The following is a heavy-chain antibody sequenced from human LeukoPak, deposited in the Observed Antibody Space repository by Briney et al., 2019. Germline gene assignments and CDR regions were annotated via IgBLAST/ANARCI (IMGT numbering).Heavy chain of an antibody. CDR3: ARYCSSTSCLAAAYYYGMDV. CDR1: GFTFSSYA. CDR2: ISGSGGST. V-gene: IGHV3-23*01. J-gene: IGHJ6*02. Sequence: PGGSLRLSCAASGFTFSSYAMSWVRQAPGKGLEWVSVISGSGGSTYYADSVKGRFTISRDNPKNTLYLQMHSLRAEDTAVYYCARYCSSTSCLAAAYYYGMDVWGQGTTVTVSS. D-gene: IGHD2-2*01.